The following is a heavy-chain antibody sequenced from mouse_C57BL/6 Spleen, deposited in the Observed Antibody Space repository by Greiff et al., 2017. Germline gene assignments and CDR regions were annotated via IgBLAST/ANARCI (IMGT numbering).Heavy chain of an antibody. Sequence: QVQLKQSGPELVKPGASVKISCKASGYTFTDYYINWVKQRPGQGLEWIGWIYPGSGNTKYNEKFKGKATLTVDPSSSTAYMQLSSLTAEDSAVYFCARSGGFYYYSSSLDYWGPGTTLTVSS. D-gene: IGHD1-1*01. CDR3: ARSGGFYYYSSSLDY. CDR2: IYPGSGNT. V-gene: IGHV1-84*01. CDR1: GYTFTDYY. J-gene: IGHJ2*01.